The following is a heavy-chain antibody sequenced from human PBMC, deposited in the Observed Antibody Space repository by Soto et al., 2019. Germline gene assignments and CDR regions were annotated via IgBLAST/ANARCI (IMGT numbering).Heavy chain of an antibody. CDR2: ISSRNTYI. Sequence: EVQLVESGGGLVKPGGSLRLSCATSGFTFSNYIMNWVRQAPGKGLEWVASISSRNTYIYYAASVRGRFTISRDNAKNSPYLQIDNLRVEDTATYYCARDILDGGSYPDYWGQGTLVTVSS. D-gene: IGHD3-10*01. J-gene: IGHJ4*02. CDR1: GFTFSNYI. CDR3: ARDILDGGSYPDY. V-gene: IGHV3-21*02.